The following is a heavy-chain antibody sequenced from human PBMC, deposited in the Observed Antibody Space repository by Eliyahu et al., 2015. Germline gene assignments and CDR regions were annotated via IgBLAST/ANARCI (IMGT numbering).Heavy chain of an antibody. J-gene: IGHJ6*03. CDR1: GXXFTSXX. CDR3: ARVIVHYDILTGLYYYYYMDV. D-gene: IGHD3-9*01. Sequence: QVQLVQSGAEVKKPGASVKVSCKASGXXFTSXXXSWXRQAPGQGLEWMGWISAYNGNTNYAQKLQGRVTMTTDTSTSTAYMELRSLRSDDTAVYYCARVIVHYDILTGLYYYYYMDVWGKGTTVTVSS. V-gene: IGHV1-18*04. CDR2: ISAYNGNT.